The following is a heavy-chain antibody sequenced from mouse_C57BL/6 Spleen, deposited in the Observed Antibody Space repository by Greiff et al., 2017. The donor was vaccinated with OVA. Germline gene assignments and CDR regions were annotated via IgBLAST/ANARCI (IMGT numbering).Heavy chain of an antibody. CDR2: INPSNGGT. J-gene: IGHJ4*01. V-gene: IGHV1-53*01. Sequence: QVQLQQPGTELVKPGASVKLSCKASGYTFTSYWMHWVKQRPGQGLEWIGNINPSNGGTTYNEKFKSKATLTVDKSSSTAYMQLSSLTADDSAVYYCARLGYYGNYRAMDYWGQGTSVTVSS. CDR1: GYTFTSYW. D-gene: IGHD2-1*01. CDR3: ARLGYYGNYRAMDY.